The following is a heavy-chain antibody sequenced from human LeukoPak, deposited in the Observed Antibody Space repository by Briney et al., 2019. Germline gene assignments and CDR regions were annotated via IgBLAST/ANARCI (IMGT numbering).Heavy chain of an antibody. CDR1: GFAFGNFG. CDR3: AKDAGNDPHFFDY. J-gene: IGHJ4*02. V-gene: IGHV3-23*01. D-gene: IGHD1-1*01. Sequence: GGSLSLSRAPSGFAFGNFGMAWVGQAPGKGLEWVSTISGSGNNKHYADSVNGRFTISRDNSKNTAYLQMNSLRAEDTAVYYCAKDAGNDPHFFDYWGQGTLVTVSS. CDR2: ISGSGNNK.